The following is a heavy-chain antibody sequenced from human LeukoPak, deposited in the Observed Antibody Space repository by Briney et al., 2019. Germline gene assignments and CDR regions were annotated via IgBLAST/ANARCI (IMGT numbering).Heavy chain of an antibody. CDR2: INPNSGGT. V-gene: IGHV1-2*02. CDR3: ARALYGSGSYYDY. Sequence: GASVKVSCKASGYTFTGYYMHLVRQAPGQGLEWMGWINPNSGGTNYAQKFQGRVTMTRDTSISTAYMELSRLRSDDTAVYYCARALYGSGSYYDYWGQGTLVTVSS. J-gene: IGHJ4*02. D-gene: IGHD3-10*01. CDR1: GYTFTGYY.